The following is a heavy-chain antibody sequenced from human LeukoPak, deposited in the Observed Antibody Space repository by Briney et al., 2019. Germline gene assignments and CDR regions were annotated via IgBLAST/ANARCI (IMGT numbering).Heavy chain of an antibody. CDR1: GGSISSSSYY. CDR2: IYYSGST. Sequence: SETLSLTCTVSGGSISSSSYYRGWIRQPPAKGLEWIGSIYYSGSTYYNPSLKSRVTISVDTSKNQFSLKLSSVTAADTAVYYCARHWRGQLLDFDYWGQGTLVTVSS. D-gene: IGHD2-2*01. CDR3: ARHWRGQLLDFDY. V-gene: IGHV4-39*01. J-gene: IGHJ4*02.